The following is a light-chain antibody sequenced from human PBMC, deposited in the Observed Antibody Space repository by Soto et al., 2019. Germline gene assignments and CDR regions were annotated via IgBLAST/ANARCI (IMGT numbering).Light chain of an antibody. Sequence: SSNLAWYQQKPGQAPRLLISGASSRATGIPDRFSGSGSGTEFTLTIGSLQSEDFAVYYCQQYSSSPSFGQGTRLEIK. CDR2: GAS. CDR1: SSN. CDR3: QQYSSSPS. V-gene: IGKV3D-15*01. J-gene: IGKJ5*01.